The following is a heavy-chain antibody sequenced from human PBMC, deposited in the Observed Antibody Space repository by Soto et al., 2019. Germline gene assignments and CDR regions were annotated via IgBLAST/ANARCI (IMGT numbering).Heavy chain of an antibody. V-gene: IGHV3-23*01. Sequence: GGSLRLSCAASGFTFNNYAMSWVRQAPGKGPEWVSTIGGGGATPYYADSVKGRFTISRDNAKNTLYLQMTSLRAEDTAVYPCSKEAAARVRIILVSWGEGTMVTVSS. CDR3: SKEAAARVRIILVS. J-gene: IGHJ4*01. D-gene: IGHD5-18*01. CDR1: GFTFNNYA. CDR2: IGGGGATP.